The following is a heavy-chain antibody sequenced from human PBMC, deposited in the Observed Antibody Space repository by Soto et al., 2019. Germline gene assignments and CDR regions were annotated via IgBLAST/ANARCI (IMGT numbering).Heavy chain of an antibody. CDR1: GYTFTSYY. D-gene: IGHD6-19*01. CDR2: INPSGGST. V-gene: IGHV1-46*01. Sequence: QVQLVQSGAEVKKPGASVKVSCKASGYTFTSYYMHWVRQAPGQGLEWMGIINPSGGSTSYAQKFKGRVTMTRDTSTSTVYMELSSLRSEDTAVYYCARDQLAVAAPGDDAFDIWGQGTMVTVSS. J-gene: IGHJ3*02. CDR3: ARDQLAVAAPGDDAFDI.